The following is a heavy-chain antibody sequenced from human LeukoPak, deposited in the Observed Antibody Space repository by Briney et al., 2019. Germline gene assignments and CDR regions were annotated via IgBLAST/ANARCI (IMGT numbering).Heavy chain of an antibody. CDR1: GGSISSYY. V-gene: IGHV4-59*01. J-gene: IGHJ3*02. CDR3: ARGNLPGPAFDI. Sequence: LETLSLTCTVSGGSISSYYWSWIRQPPGKGLEWIGYIYYSGSTNYNPSLKSRVTISLDRSQSQFSLKLTSVTAADTAVYYCARGNLPGPAFDIWGQGTMVTVSS. D-gene: IGHD1-14*01. CDR2: IYYSGST.